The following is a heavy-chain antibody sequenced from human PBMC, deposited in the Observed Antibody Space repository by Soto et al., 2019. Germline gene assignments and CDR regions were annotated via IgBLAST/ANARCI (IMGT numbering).Heavy chain of an antibody. CDR1: GGSFSGYY. V-gene: IGHV4-34*01. J-gene: IGHJ6*03. D-gene: IGHD3-3*01. CDR3: ARVTRITIFGVVIYYYYMDV. Sequence: SETLSLTCAVYGGSFSGYYWSWIGQPPGKGLEWIGEINHSGSTNYNPSLKSRVTISVDTSKNQFSLKLSSVTAADTAVYYCARVTRITIFGVVIYYYYMDVWGKGTTVT. CDR2: INHSGST.